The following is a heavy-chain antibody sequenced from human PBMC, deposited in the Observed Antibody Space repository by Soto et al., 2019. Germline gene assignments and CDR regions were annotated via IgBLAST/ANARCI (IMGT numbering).Heavy chain of an antibody. CDR3: ARVMATLTYYYGMDV. CDR2: IWYDGSNK. V-gene: IGHV3-33*01. J-gene: IGHJ6*02. Sequence: GGSLRLSCAASGFTFSSYGMHWVRQAPGKGLEWVAVIWYDGSNKYYADSVKGRFTISRDNSKNTLYLQMNSLRAEDTAVYYCARVMATLTYYYGMDVWGQGTTVTVSS. CDR1: GFTFSSYG. D-gene: IGHD5-12*01.